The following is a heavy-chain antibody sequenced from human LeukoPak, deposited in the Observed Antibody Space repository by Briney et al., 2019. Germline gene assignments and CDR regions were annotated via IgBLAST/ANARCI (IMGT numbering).Heavy chain of an antibody. CDR3: ASGRSNYYRSPLDS. Sequence: SQTLSLTCTVSGGSISSSPYYWSWIRQPAGKGLEWIGRIFASGSTDYSPSLKSRVTISVDTSKNQFSLDLNSATAADTAVYYCASGRSNYYRSPLDSWGQGTLVTVSS. CDR1: GGSISSSPYY. J-gene: IGHJ4*02. D-gene: IGHD3-22*01. V-gene: IGHV4-61*02. CDR2: IFASGST.